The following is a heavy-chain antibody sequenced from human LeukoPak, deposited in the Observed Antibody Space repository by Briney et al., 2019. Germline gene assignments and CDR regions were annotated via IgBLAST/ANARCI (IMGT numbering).Heavy chain of an antibody. V-gene: IGHV1-69*05. Sequence: SVKVSCKASGGTFSSYAISWLRQAPGQGLEWMGRIIPIFGTANYAQKFQGRVTITTDESTSTAYMELSSLRSEVTAVYYCASSDFDWSMLGHDYYMDVWGKGTTVTVSS. CDR1: GGTFSSYA. CDR3: ASSDFDWSMLGHDYYMDV. D-gene: IGHD3-9*01. J-gene: IGHJ6*03. CDR2: IIPIFGTA.